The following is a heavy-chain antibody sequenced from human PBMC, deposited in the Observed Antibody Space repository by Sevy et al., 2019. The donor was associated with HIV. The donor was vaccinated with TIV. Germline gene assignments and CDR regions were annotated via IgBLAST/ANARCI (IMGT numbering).Heavy chain of an antibody. V-gene: IGHV4-31*03. CDR3: AREDSSTYYFDY. CDR2: IYYSGGT. D-gene: IGHD5-18*01. Sequence: SGTLSLTCTVSGDSISSGYYYWTWIRQHPGKGLEGIGCIYYSGGTYYNPSLQSRLTISIDTSKNQFSLMLTSVTAADTAFYYCAREDSSTYYFDYWGQGTLVTVSS. CDR1: GDSISSGYYY. J-gene: IGHJ4*02.